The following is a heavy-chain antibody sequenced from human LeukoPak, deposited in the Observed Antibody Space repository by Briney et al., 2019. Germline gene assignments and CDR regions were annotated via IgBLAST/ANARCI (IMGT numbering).Heavy chain of an antibody. Sequence: GGTLRLSCTASRFIFSDYGMSWVRQAPGKGLEWVSGISGGGGTTYYADSVKGRFTISRANSENTLYLQMNNLRAEDTAVYYCAKATGYLLWGQGTLVTVSS. CDR1: RFIFSDYG. V-gene: IGHV3-23*01. CDR3: AKATGYLL. J-gene: IGHJ4*02. CDR2: ISGGGGTT. D-gene: IGHD1-14*01.